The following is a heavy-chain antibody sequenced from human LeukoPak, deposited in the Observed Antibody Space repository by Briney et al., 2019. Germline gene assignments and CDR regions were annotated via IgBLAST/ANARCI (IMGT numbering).Heavy chain of an antibody. CDR3: AGHGGPEGYSYGFFDY. V-gene: IGHV4-39*07. CDR2: IYYSGTT. J-gene: IGHJ4*02. D-gene: IGHD5-18*01. CDR1: GGSITNDNYY. Sequence: PSETLSLTCTVSGGSITNDNYYWAWIRQPPGKGLEWIGSIYYSGTTYDNPTLKSRVTISVDTSKNQFSLKLSSVTAADTAVYYCAGHGGPEGYSYGFFDYWGQGTLVTVSS.